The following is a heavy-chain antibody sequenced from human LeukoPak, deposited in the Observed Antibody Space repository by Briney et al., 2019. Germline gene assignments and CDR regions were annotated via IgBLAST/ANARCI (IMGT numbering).Heavy chain of an antibody. J-gene: IGHJ4*02. V-gene: IGHV3-23*01. CDR2: IGGSNGTT. CDR3: ARNENSGWGYFDY. CDR1: RFTFNSYA. Sequence: GGSLRLSCAASRFTFNSYAMSWVRQAPGKGLEWVSVIGGSNGTTFYVGSVKGRFTISRDNSKDTLYLQMNSLRAEDTAVYYCARNENSGWGYFDYWGQGTLVTVSS. D-gene: IGHD5-12*01.